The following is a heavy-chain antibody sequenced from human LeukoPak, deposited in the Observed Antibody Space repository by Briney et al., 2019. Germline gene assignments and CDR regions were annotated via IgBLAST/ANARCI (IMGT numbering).Heavy chain of an antibody. Sequence: RGESLKISCKGSGYSFTSYWIGWVRQMPGKGLEWMGIIYPGDSDTRYSPSFQGQVTISADKSISTAYLQWSSLRASDTAMYYCATSTETLSGHWRAFDIWGQGTMVTVSS. CDR3: ATSTETLSGHWRAFDI. CDR1: GYSFTSYW. V-gene: IGHV5-51*01. D-gene: IGHD1-26*01. J-gene: IGHJ3*02. CDR2: IYPGDSDT.